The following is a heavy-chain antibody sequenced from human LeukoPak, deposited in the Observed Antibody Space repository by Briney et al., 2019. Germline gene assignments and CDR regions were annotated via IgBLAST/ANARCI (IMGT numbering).Heavy chain of an antibody. CDR2: IYHSGST. D-gene: IGHD2-15*01. V-gene: IGHV4-38-2*01. J-gene: IGHJ4*02. Sequence: PSETLSLTCAVSGYSISSGYYWGWIRQPPGKGLECIGSIYHSGSTYYNPSLNSRVTISVDTSKNQFSLKLSSVTAADTAVYYWASLRYCSGGSCQHFDYWGQGTLVTVSS. CDR3: ASLRYCSGGSCQHFDY. CDR1: GYSISSGYY.